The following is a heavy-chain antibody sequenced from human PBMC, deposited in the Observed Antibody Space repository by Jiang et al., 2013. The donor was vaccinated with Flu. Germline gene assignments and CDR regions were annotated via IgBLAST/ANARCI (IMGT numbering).Heavy chain of an antibody. J-gene: IGHJ6*02. CDR2: IRYDGSNK. Sequence: VQLVESGGGVVQPGGSLRLSCAASGFTFSSYGMHWVRQAPGKGLEWVAFIRYDGSNKYYADSVKGRFTISRDNSKNTLYLQMNSLRAEDTAVYYCAKDLAGARYYYYGMDVVGQGTTVTVSS. V-gene: IGHV3-30*02. D-gene: IGHD1-26*01. CDR3: AKDLAGARYYYYGMDV. CDR1: GFTFSSYG.